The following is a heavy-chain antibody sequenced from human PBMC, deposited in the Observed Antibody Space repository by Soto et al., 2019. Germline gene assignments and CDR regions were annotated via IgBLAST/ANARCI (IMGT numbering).Heavy chain of an antibody. CDR3: HSGVLRFLDPGAFDI. CDR1: GFTFTSSA. Sequence: AVKVSCKASGFTFTSSAVQWVRQARGQRLEWIGWIVVGSGNTNYAQKFQERVTITRDMSTSTAYMELSSLRSEDTAVYYCHSGVLRFLDPGAFDIWGQGTMVTVSS. D-gene: IGHD3-3*01. CDR2: IVVGSGNT. J-gene: IGHJ3*02. V-gene: IGHV1-58*01.